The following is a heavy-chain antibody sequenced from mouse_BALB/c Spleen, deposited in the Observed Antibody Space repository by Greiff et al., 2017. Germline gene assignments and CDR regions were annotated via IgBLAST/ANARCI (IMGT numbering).Heavy chain of an antibody. Sequence: EVKLMESGGGLVKPGGSLKLSCAASGFTFSSYAMSWVRQTPEKRLEWVASISSGGSTYYPDSVKGRFTISRDNARNILYLQMRSLRSEDTAMYYCERGYDGYYGGYFDVWGAGTTVTVSS. CDR1: GFTFSSYA. CDR3: ERGYDGYYGGYFDV. D-gene: IGHD2-3*01. J-gene: IGHJ1*01. CDR2: ISSGGST. V-gene: IGHV5-6-5*01.